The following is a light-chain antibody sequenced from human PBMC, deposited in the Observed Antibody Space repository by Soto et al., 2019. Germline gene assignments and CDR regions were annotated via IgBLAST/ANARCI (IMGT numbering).Light chain of an antibody. Sequence: EIVMTQSPATLSVSPGQRATLSCRASQSVGSNLAWYQQKPGQAPRLLMYGASTGASGFPARFSGSGSETEFTLTISSLQSEDFAVYYCHQYNSWPRTFGQGTKVDIK. J-gene: IGKJ1*01. CDR2: GAS. CDR3: HQYNSWPRT. CDR1: QSVGSN. V-gene: IGKV3-15*01.